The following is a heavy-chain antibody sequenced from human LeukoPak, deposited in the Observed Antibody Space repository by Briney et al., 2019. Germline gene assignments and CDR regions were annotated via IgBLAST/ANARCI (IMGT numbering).Heavy chain of an antibody. CDR1: GATFSSYA. Sequence: KVSCKASGATFSSYAISWVRQAPGHSLAWMGRIILIFGIPVYAQKFHRRVTITTDESTSTPYMELSILRSEDTAVYYCARVSVYTAMEGYYWGQRTLVTVSS. J-gene: IGHJ4*02. CDR2: IILIFGIP. V-gene: IGHV1-69*05. D-gene: IGHD5-18*01. CDR3: ARVSVYTAMEGYY.